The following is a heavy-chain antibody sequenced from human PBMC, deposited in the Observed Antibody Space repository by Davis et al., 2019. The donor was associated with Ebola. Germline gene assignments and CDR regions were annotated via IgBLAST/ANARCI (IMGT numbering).Heavy chain of an antibody. J-gene: IGHJ4*02. D-gene: IGHD6-13*01. Sequence: PGGSLRLSCKGSGYSFTSYWIGWARQMPGKGLEWMGIIYPGDSDTRYSPSFQGQVTISADKSISTAYLQWSSLKASDTAMYYCAKSSSWYEFDYWGQGTLVTVSS. V-gene: IGHV5-51*01. CDR2: IYPGDSDT. CDR3: AKSSSWYEFDY. CDR1: GYSFTSYW.